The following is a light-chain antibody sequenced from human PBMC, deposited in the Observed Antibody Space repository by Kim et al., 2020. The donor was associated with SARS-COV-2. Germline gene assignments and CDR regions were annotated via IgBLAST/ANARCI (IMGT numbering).Light chain of an antibody. CDR1: QDFNDY. V-gene: IGKV1-16*01. CDR2: AAS. J-gene: IGKJ2*02. CDR3: QQYKYYQWT. Sequence: SEAVGDRVTITCRASQDFNDYLAWFQQKPGKAPKSLIYAASRLQSGVPSRFSGSGSGSEFTLTISNLQPEDFATYYCQQYKYYQWTFGQGTKLEI.